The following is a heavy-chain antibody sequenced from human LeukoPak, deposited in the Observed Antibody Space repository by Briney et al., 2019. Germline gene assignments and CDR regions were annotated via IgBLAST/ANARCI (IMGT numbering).Heavy chain of an antibody. Sequence: SETLSLTCAVSGGSFSGYYWSWIRQPPGKGLEWIGYIYYSGSTNYNPSFKSRVTISVDTSKNQFSLKLSSVTAADTAVYYCARESFSPPAMDVWGQGTTVTVSS. CDR3: ARESFSPPAMDV. CDR1: GGSFSGYY. V-gene: IGHV4-59*01. J-gene: IGHJ6*02. D-gene: IGHD1-26*01. CDR2: IYYSGST.